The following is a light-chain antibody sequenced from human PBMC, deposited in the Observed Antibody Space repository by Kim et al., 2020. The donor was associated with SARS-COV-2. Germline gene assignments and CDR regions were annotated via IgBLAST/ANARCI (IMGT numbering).Light chain of an antibody. CDR2: NDS. CDR3: QVWDATSDHPWV. V-gene: IGLV3-21*04. CDR1: DIGSES. J-gene: IGLJ3*02. Sequence: SYELTQPPAVSVAPGETATIACVGDDIGSESVHWYQQKPGQAPVLVISNDSGRPSGVPQRFSGSNSGTAATLIISRVEAGDEADYYWQVWDATSDHPWVFGGGTQLTVL.